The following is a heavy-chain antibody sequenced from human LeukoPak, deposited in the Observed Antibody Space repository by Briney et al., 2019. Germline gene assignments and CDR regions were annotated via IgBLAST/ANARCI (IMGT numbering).Heavy chain of an antibody. Sequence: AGGSLRLSCAASGLTFSNYWMHWVRHATGKGLVWVSRINSDGSITSYADSVKGRFTISRDNAKNTLYLQMNSLRAEDTAVYYCARGPMVRTNLFDYWGQGTLVTVSS. CDR3: ARGPMVRTNLFDY. D-gene: IGHD3-10*01. J-gene: IGHJ4*02. V-gene: IGHV3-74*01. CDR2: INSDGSIT. CDR1: GLTFSNYW.